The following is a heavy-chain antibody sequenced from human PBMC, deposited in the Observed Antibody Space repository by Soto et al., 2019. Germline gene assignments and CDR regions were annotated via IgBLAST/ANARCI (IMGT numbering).Heavy chain of an antibody. Sequence: GGSLRLSCAASGFSFYDYAMHWVRQAPGRGLEWVSGITWNSGYIGYADSVKGRFTISKDNAKNSLYLKMNSLRPEDTAVYYCAKGTYDSSGYYNAPDYWGQGTLVTV. D-gene: IGHD3-22*01. CDR1: GFSFYDYA. CDR2: ITWNSGYI. CDR3: AKGTYDSSGYYNAPDY. V-gene: IGHV3-9*01. J-gene: IGHJ4*02.